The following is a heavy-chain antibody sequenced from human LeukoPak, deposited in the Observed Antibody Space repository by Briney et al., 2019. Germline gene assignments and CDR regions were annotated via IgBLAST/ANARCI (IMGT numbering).Heavy chain of an antibody. D-gene: IGHD1-26*01. J-gene: IGHJ3*02. CDR2: INHSGST. V-gene: IGHV4-39*07. Sequence: SETLSLTCTVSGGSISSSSYYWSWIRQPPGKGLECIGEINHSGSTNYNPSLKSRVTISVDTSKNQFSLKLSSVTAADTAVYYCARVQVGATTRLVTDDAFDIWGQGTMVTVSS. CDR3: ARVQVGATTRLVTDDAFDI. CDR1: GGSISSSSYY.